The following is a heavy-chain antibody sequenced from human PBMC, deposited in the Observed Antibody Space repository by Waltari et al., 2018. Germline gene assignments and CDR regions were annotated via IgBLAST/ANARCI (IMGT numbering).Heavy chain of an antibody. CDR2: ITPHVGTA. D-gene: IGHD2-21*02. Sequence: QVQLVQSGAEVKKPGSSVKVSCKASGGTFNTYTISWVRQAPGKGLEWMGGITPHVGTADYAQKFQGRVTITADESTSTAYMELSSLRSEDTAGYYCATNCGGDCYSGDYWGQGTLVTVSS. J-gene: IGHJ4*02. V-gene: IGHV1-69*01. CDR1: GGTFNTYT. CDR3: ATNCGGDCYSGDY.